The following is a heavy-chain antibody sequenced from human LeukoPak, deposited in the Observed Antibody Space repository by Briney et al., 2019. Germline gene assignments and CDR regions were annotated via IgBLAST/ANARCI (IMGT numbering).Heavy chain of an antibody. D-gene: IGHD3-22*01. CDR2: FSGSATST. V-gene: IGHV3-23*01. CDR1: GFTFSSYH. CDR3: ARHDSSGYYSSGCFDY. Sequence: GGSLRLSCAASGFTFSSYHMNWVRQAPGKGLEWVSAFSGSATSTYYADSVEGRFTISRDNSNNTLYLQMNSLRAEDTAVYYCARHDSSGYYSSGCFDYWGQGTLVTVAS. J-gene: IGHJ4*02.